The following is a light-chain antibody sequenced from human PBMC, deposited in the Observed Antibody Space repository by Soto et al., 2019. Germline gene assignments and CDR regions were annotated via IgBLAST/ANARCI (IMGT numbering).Light chain of an antibody. CDR3: QQYDTYCT. CDR1: QSISNW. V-gene: IGKV1-5*03. CDR2: KAS. J-gene: IGKJ2*02. Sequence: DIQMTQSPSTLSASVGDRVTITCRASQSISNWLAWYQQKPGKAPKLLIYKASILESGVPSRFSGSGSRTEFTLTISSLQPDDVANYYCQQYDTYCTFGQGTKLEI.